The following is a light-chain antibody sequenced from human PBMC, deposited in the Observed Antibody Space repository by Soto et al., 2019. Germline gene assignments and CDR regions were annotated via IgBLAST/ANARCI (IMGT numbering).Light chain of an antibody. Sequence: EIGMTQSPATLSVSPGERATLSCRASQSVSSNLAWYPQKPGQAPRLLIYGASTRATGIPARFSGSGSGSEFTLTISILQNEDFSIYYCHQYHKLPRWTSGQGTKVAIK. J-gene: IGKJ1*01. V-gene: IGKV3-15*01. CDR2: GAS. CDR3: HQYHKLPRWT. CDR1: QSVSSN.